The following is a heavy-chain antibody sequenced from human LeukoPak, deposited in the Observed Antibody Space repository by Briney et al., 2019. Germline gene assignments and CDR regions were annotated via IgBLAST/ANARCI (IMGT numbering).Heavy chain of an antibody. CDR1: GVTLSTYA. CDR3: AKIAVAGGGY. V-gene: IGHV3-23*01. CDR2: ISGSGGST. J-gene: IGHJ4*02. Sequence: GGSLRLSCAASGVTLSTYAMSWVRQAPGKGLEWVSAISGSGGSTYYADSVKGRFTISRDNSKNTLYLQMNSLRAEDTAVYYCAKIAVAGGGYWGQGTLVTVSS. D-gene: IGHD6-19*01.